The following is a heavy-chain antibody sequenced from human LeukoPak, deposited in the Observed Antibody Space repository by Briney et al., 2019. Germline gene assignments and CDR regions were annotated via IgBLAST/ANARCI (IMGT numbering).Heavy chain of an antibody. V-gene: IGHV4-38-2*01. CDR2: ICHSGSP. CDR3: ARLLFDSRGYYYFDY. CDR1: GYSTSSDYC. Sequence: PSETLSLTCFVSGYSTSSDYCWGWNRQPPGRGLEWIGSICHSGSPYDNPSLKSRVTVSVDTSKNQFTLKLYSVTAADTAVYYCARLLFDSRGYYYFDYWGQGTLVTVSS. J-gene: IGHJ4*02. D-gene: IGHD3-22*01.